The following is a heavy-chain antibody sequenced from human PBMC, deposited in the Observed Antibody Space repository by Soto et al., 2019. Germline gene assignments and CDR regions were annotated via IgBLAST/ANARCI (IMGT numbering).Heavy chain of an antibody. J-gene: IGHJ4*02. D-gene: IGHD7-27*01. Sequence: GGSLRLSCAASGFTFSSYVMHWVRQAPGKGLEWVAVISYDGSNKYYADSVKGRFTISRDNSKNTLYLQMNSLRAEDTAVYYCAELGIHGYWGQGTLVTVSS. V-gene: IGHV3-30*04. CDR3: AELGIHGY. CDR2: ISYDGSNK. CDR1: GFTFSSYV.